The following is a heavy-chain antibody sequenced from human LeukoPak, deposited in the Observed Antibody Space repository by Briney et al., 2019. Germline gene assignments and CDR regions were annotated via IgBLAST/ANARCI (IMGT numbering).Heavy chain of an antibody. CDR2: INHSGST. Sequence: SQTLSLTCTVSGGSISSGGYYWSWIRQHPGKGLEWIGEINHSGSTNYNPSLKSRVTISVDTSKNQFSLKLSSVTAADTAVYYCARGRRSDSSSPPYYYGMDVWGQGTTVTVSS. V-gene: IGHV4-31*03. D-gene: IGHD6-13*01. CDR3: ARGRRSDSSSPPYYYGMDV. CDR1: GGSISSGGYY. J-gene: IGHJ6*02.